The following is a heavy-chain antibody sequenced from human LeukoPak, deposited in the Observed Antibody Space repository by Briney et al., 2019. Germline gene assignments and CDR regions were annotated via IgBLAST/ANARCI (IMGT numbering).Heavy chain of an antibody. Sequence: PSETVSLTCAVSGYSISSGYYWGWIRQPPGKGLEWIGSIYHSGSTYYNPSLKSRVTISVDTSKNQFSLKLRSVTAADTAVYYCAEVERRNYWGQGTLVTVSS. D-gene: IGHD1-1*01. CDR3: AEVERRNY. CDR1: GYSISSGYY. J-gene: IGHJ4*02. CDR2: IYHSGST. V-gene: IGHV4-38-2*01.